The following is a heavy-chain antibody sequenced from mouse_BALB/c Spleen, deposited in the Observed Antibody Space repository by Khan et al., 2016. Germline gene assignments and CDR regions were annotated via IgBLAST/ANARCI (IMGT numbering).Heavy chain of an antibody. CDR3: ARDEQDFAAWFAS. CDR2: IWAGGST. V-gene: IGHV2-9*02. J-gene: IGHJ3*01. CDR1: GFSLTNSG. Sequence: QVQLKESGPGLVAPSQSLSLTCTVSGFSLTNSGVHWVRQPPRKGLDWLGVIWAGGSTDYNSALMSRLSITSDTTQNQVFLKMDSVQTDDTAMYDGARDEQDFAAWFASWGQGNLVTGSA.